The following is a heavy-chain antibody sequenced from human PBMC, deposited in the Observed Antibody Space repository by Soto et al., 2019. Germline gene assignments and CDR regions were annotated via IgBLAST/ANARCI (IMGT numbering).Heavy chain of an antibody. D-gene: IGHD3-10*01. CDR1: GFTFSSYG. V-gene: IGHV3-30*18. CDR2: ISYDGSNK. CDR3: AKEGPILWFGELYGETDY. J-gene: IGHJ4*02. Sequence: PGGSLRLSCAASGFTFSSYGMHWVRQAPGKGLEWVAVISYDGSNKYYADSVKGRFTISRDNSKNTLYLQMNSLRAEDTAVYYCAKEGPILWFGELYGETDYWGQGTLVTVSS.